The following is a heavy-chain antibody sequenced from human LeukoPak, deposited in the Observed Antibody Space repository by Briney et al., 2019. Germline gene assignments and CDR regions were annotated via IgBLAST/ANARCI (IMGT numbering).Heavy chain of an antibody. CDR1: GYTLTELS. CDR2: FDPEDGET. CDR3: AADPWYGGKPIDAFDI. Sequence: ASVKVSCKVSGYTLTELSMHWVRQAPGKGLEWMGGFDPEDGETIYAQKFQGRVTMTEDTSTDTAYMELSSLRSEDTAVYYCAADPWYGGKPIDAFDIWGQGTMVTVSS. V-gene: IGHV1-24*01. J-gene: IGHJ3*02. D-gene: IGHD4-23*01.